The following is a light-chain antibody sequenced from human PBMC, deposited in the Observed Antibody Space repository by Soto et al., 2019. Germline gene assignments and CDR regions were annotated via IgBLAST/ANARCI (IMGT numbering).Light chain of an antibody. V-gene: IGKV3D-20*02. CDR2: DAS. Sequence: ETVLSQSPGTLSLSPGDRATLSCRASQSVSSSYLAWYQQKPGQAPRLLIYDASRRATGIPDRFSGSGSGTDFTLTISSLQPEDFATYYCQQSYSTPWTFGQGTKV. CDR1: QSVSSSY. J-gene: IGKJ1*01. CDR3: QQSYSTPWT.